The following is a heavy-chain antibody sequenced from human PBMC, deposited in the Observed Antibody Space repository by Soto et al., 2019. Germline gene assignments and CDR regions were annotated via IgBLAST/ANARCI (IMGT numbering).Heavy chain of an antibody. CDR2: ISDDGRCK. CDR3: AKEGSVVATTTDFHY. J-gene: IGHJ4*02. D-gene: IGHD5-12*01. Sequence: QVQLVESGGGVVQPWRSLRLSCAASGFTFSSYGMHWVRQAPGKGLEWVAVISDDGRCKYYADSMKGRVTISRDNSKNSVYVQMNSLRAEYTAVYYCAKEGSVVATTTDFHYWGQGTLVTASS. CDR1: GFTFSSYG. V-gene: IGHV3-30*18.